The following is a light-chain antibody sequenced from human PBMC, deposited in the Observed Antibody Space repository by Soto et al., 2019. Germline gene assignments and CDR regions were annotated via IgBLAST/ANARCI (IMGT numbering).Light chain of an antibody. CDR3: QKRSNWPRK. Sequence: DIQLTQSPSFLSASVGDRVTITCRASQSISSYLNWYQQKPGKAPKLLIYAASSLQSGVPSRFSGSGSGTDFTLTISSLEPEDFAVYYCQKRSNWPRKFGQGTKVDIK. J-gene: IGKJ1*01. CDR1: QSISSY. V-gene: IGKV1-39*02. CDR2: AAS.